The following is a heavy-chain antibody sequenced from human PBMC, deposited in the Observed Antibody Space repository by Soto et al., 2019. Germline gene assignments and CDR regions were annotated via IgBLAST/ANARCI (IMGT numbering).Heavy chain of an antibody. CDR3: ARVAPYSGCYYDY. CDR1: GFTFSSYD. J-gene: IGHJ4*02. Sequence: PGGSLRLSCAASGFTFSSYDMHWVRQATGKGLEWVSAIGTAGDTYYPGSVKGRFTISRENAKNSLYLQMNSLRAGDTAVYYCARVAPYSGCYYDYWGQGTLVTVSS. CDR2: IGTAGDT. D-gene: IGHD1-26*01. V-gene: IGHV3-13*01.